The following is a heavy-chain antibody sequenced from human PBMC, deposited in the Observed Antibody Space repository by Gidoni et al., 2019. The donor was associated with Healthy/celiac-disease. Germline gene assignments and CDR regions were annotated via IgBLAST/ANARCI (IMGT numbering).Heavy chain of an antibody. CDR1: GFTFSSYA. V-gene: IGHV3-23*01. CDR3: AKDLAAAKYYFDY. D-gene: IGHD6-13*01. J-gene: IGHJ4*02. Sequence: EVQLLESGGGLVQPGGSLRLSCAASGFTFSSYAMSWVRQAPGQGMEWVSAISGSGGSTYYADSVKGRFTISRDNSKNTLYLQMNSLRAEDTAVYYCAKDLAAAKYYFDYWGQGTLVTVSS. CDR2: ISGSGGST.